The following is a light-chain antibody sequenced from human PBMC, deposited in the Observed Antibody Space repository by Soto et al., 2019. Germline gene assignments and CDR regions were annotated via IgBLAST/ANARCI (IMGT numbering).Light chain of an antibody. CDR3: HRCNSSSGNPLLV. CDR2: DDS. Sequence: SYELTQPPSVSVAPGQTARITCGGNNIGSKSVHWYQQKPGQAPVLVVYDDSDRPSGTPERFAGSNSGNTATLTISRVEAGDAVDYYCHRCNSSSGNPLLVFGGGTKLTVL. V-gene: IGLV3-21*02. CDR1: NIGSKS. J-gene: IGLJ3*02.